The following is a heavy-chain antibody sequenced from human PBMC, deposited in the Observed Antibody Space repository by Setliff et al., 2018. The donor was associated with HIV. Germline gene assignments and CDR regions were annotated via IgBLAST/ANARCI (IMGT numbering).Heavy chain of an antibody. CDR1: GFTFSSYA. CDR2: IKQDGSEK. D-gene: IGHD4-17*01. Sequence: PGGSLRLSCAASGFTFSSYAMSWVRQAPGKGLEWVASIKQDGSEKYYVDSVKGRFTISRDNAKNSLHLQMNSLRAEDTAVYYCARENHGDYDYWGQGTLVTVSS. J-gene: IGHJ4*02. V-gene: IGHV3-7*03. CDR3: ARENHGDYDY.